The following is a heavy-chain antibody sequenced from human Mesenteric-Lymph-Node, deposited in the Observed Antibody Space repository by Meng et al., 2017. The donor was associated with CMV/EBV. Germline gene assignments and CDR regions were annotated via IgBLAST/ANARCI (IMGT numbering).Heavy chain of an antibody. CDR1: GGSVSSGSYS. Sequence: SGGSVSSGSYSWSWIRQPPRKGLEWIGYISYSGSSNYHPSLKSRVTISVDMSKHQFSLKLSSLTAADTAVYYCARDPNYGSGSLFDYWGQGTLVTVSS. CDR2: ISYSGSS. J-gene: IGHJ4*02. CDR3: ARDPNYGSGSLFDY. D-gene: IGHD3-10*01. V-gene: IGHV4-61*01.